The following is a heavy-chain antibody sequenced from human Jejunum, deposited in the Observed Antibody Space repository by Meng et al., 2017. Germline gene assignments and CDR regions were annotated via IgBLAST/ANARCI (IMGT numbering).Heavy chain of an antibody. D-gene: IGHD5-24*01. CDR2: IFWNSNSI. Sequence: GGSLRLSCAASRFTFDDYAMHWVRQAPGKGLEWVSGIFWNSNSIAYADSVKGRFTISRDNAKNSLYLQMNSLRAEDTALYYCAKSTEKYNYYYGLDVWGQGTTVTVSS. CDR1: RFTFDDYA. J-gene: IGHJ6*02. CDR3: AKSTEKYNYYYGLDV. V-gene: IGHV3-9*01.